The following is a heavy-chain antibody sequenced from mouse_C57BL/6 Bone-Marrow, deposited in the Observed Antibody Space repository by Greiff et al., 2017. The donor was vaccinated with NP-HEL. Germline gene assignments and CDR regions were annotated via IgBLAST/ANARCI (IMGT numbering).Heavy chain of an antibody. CDR1: GYSITSGYY. CDR2: ISYDGSN. D-gene: IGHD2-4*01. Sequence: EVKLMESGPGLVKPSQSLSLTCSVTGYSITSGYYWNWIRQFPGNKLEWMGYISYDGSNNYNPSLKNRISITRDTSKNQLFLKLNSVTTEDTATYYCARENDYDDYFDYWGQGTTLTVSS. CDR3: ARENDYDDYFDY. J-gene: IGHJ2*01. V-gene: IGHV3-6*01.